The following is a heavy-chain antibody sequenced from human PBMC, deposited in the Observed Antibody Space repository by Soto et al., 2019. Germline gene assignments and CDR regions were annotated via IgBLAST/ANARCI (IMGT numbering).Heavy chain of an antibody. CDR3: ARVRPITIFGVVLYYYMDV. J-gene: IGHJ6*03. Sequence: ASVKVSCKASGYTFTGHYMHLVRQAPGQGLEWMGWVNPNSGNTGHAQKFQGRVTMTRNTSISTAYMELSSLRSEDTAVYYCARVRPITIFGVVLYYYMDVWGKGTTVTVS. CDR2: VNPNSGNT. V-gene: IGHV1-8*02. CDR1: GYTFTGHY. D-gene: IGHD3-3*01.